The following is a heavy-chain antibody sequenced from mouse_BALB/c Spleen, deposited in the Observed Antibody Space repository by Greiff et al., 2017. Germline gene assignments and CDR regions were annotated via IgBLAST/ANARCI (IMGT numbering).Heavy chain of an antibody. V-gene: IGHV5-4*02. CDR3: ARGNYLYWYFDV. Sequence: EVKLMESGGGLVKPGGSLKLSCAASGFTFSDYYMYWVRQTPEKRLEWVATISDGGSYTYYPDSVKGRFTISRDNAKNNLYLQMSSLKSEDTAMYYCARGNYLYWYFDVWGAGTTVTVSS. D-gene: IGHD1-1*02. CDR2: ISDGGSYT. CDR1: GFTFSDYY. J-gene: IGHJ1*01.